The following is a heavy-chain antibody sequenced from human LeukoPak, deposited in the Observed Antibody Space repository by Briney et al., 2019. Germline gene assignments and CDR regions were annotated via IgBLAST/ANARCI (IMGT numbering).Heavy chain of an antibody. CDR1: GGTFSSYA. V-gene: IGHV1-69*04. Sequence: ASVKVSCKASGGTFSSYAISWVRQAPGQGLEWMGRIIPILGIANYAQKFQGRVTITADKSTSTAYMELSSLRSEDTAVYYCARDGRSDSSGYYFPSIDYWGQGTLVTVSS. J-gene: IGHJ4*02. CDR2: IIPILGIA. CDR3: ARDGRSDSSGYYFPSIDY. D-gene: IGHD3-22*01.